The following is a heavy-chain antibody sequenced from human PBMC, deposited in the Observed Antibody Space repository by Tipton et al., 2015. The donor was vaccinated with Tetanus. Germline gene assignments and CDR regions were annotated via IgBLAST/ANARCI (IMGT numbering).Heavy chain of an antibody. D-gene: IGHD3-3*01. CDR2: IYESGDT. Sequence: TLSLTCTVSGVSIADNTNYWGWIRQPPGKGLEWIGSIYESGDTYYIPSLKSRVTISVDTSKNQFSLNLKSMAAADTAVYYCARHQSGYFTPFDSWGQGTLVTVSS. V-gene: IGHV4-39*01. J-gene: IGHJ4*02. CDR3: ARHQSGYFTPFDS. CDR1: GVSIADNTNY.